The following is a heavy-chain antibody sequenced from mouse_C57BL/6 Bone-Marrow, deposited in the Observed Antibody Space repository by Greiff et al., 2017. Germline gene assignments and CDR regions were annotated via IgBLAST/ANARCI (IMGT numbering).Heavy chain of an antibody. Sequence: QVQLQQPGAELVRPGSSVKLSCKASGYTFTSYWMHWVKQRPIQGLEWIGNIDPSDSETHYNQKFKDKATLTVDKSSSTAYMQLSSLTSEDSAVYYCARGDPGMDYGSSLWGQGTLVTVSA. V-gene: IGHV1-52*01. CDR1: GYTFTSYW. CDR2: IDPSDSET. CDR3: ARGDPGMDYGSSL. D-gene: IGHD1-1*01. J-gene: IGHJ3*01.